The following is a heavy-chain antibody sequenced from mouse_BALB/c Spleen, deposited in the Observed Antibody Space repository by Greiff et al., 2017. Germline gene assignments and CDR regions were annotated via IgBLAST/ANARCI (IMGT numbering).Heavy chain of an antibody. J-gene: IGHJ1*01. D-gene: IGHD2-3*01. CDR2: ISSGGST. CDR1: GFTFSSYA. Sequence: EVQLQESGGGLVKPGGSLKLSCAASGFTFSSYAMSWVRQTPEKRLEWVASISSGGSTYYPDSVKGRFTISRDNARNILYLQMSSLRSEDTAMYYCAIVLDGYYWYFDVWGAGTTVTVSS. V-gene: IGHV5-6-5*01. CDR3: AIVLDGYYWYFDV.